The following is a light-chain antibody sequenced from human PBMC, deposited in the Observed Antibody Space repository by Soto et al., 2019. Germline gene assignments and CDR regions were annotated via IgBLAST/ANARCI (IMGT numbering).Light chain of an antibody. CDR2: DAS. Sequence: DMQMTQSPSTLSASVGDRVTITCRASQSISTWLAWYQQKPGKAPDLLIYDASSLQTGVPSRFSGSGAGTEFPLTITSLQPDDFATYDCQQYDTYPLSFGGGTEVEIK. V-gene: IGKV1-5*01. CDR3: QQYDTYPLS. J-gene: IGKJ4*01. CDR1: QSISTW.